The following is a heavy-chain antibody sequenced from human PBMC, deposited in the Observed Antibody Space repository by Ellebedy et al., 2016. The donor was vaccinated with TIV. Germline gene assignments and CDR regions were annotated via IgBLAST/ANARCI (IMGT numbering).Heavy chain of an antibody. V-gene: IGHV4-59*01. J-gene: IGHJ3*02. D-gene: IGHD5-18*01. CDR2: IYYSGST. CDR1: GGSISSYY. Sequence: GSLRLXXTVSGGSISSYYWSWIRQPPGKGLEWIGYIYYSGSTNYNPSLKSRVTISVDTSMNQFSLKLSSVTAADTAVYYCARVKTEQLWFILVESPDRAAFDIWGQGTMVTVSS. CDR3: ARVKTEQLWFILVESPDRAAFDI.